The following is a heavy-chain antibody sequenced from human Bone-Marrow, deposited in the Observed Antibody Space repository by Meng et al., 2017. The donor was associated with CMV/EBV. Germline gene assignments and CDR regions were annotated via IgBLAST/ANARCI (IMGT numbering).Heavy chain of an antibody. J-gene: IGHJ4*02. CDR3: ARAGFLEWLYTTYFDY. Sequence: GESLKISCAASGFTFSSYAMHWVRQAPGKGLEWVSVISYDGSNKYYADSVKGRFTISRDNSKNTLYLQMNSLRAADTAVYYCARAGFLEWLYTTYFDYWGQGTLVTVSS. D-gene: IGHD3-3*01. CDR2: ISYDGSNK. V-gene: IGHV3-30-3*01. CDR1: GFTFSSYA.